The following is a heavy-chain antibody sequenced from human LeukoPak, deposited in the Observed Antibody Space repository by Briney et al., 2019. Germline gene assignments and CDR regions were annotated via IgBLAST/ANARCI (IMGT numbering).Heavy chain of an antibody. V-gene: IGHV4-38-2*02. CDR1: GYSISRGYY. CDR3: ARDKSPYYYDSSGQNWFDP. J-gene: IGHJ5*02. Sequence: SETQSLTCAVSGYSISRGYYWGWIRQPPGKGLEWIGSIYHSESTYYNPSVKSLVPLSVDTSKKQFSLKLSSVTAADTAVYYCARDKSPYYYDSSGQNWFDPWGQGTLVTVSS. CDR2: IYHSEST. D-gene: IGHD3-22*01.